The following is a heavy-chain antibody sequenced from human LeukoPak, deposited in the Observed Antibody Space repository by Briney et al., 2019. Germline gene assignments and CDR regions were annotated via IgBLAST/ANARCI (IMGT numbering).Heavy chain of an antibody. J-gene: IGHJ4*02. CDR2: IYPGDSDT. V-gene: IGHV5-51*01. Sequence: GESLKISCKGSGYSFTSYWTGWVRQMPGKGLEWMGIIYPGDSDTRYSPSFQGQVTISADKSISTAYLQWSSLKASDTAMYYCARRLATTDFDYWAREPWSPSPQ. CDR1: GYSFTSYW. CDR3: ARRLATTDFDY. D-gene: IGHD5-24*01.